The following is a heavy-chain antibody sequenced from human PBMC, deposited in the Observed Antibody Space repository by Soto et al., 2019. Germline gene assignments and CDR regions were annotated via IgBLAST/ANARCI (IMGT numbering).Heavy chain of an antibody. Sequence: SETLSLTRTVSGGSITNSNWWSWVRLPPAKGLEWIGDIYHAGSTKYNPSLERRVTISVDTSNNQFALTLTSVTAADTAVYFCARGPPIVGNTTPLDSWGQGTLVTVSS. V-gene: IGHV4-4*02. J-gene: IGHJ4*02. CDR2: IYHAGST. D-gene: IGHD1-26*01. CDR3: ARGPPIVGNTTPLDS. CDR1: GGSITNSNW.